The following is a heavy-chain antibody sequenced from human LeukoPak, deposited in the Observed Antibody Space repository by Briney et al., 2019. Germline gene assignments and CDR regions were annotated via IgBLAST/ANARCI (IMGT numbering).Heavy chain of an antibody. V-gene: IGHV1-69*13. J-gene: IGHJ4*02. Sequence: SVKVSCKASGGTFSSYTISWVRQAPGQGLEWMGGIIPIFGTANYAQKFQGRVTITADESTSTAYMELSSLRSEDTAVYYCARHGTVPAAITWDYYFDYWGQGTLVTVSS. CDR3: ARHGTVPAAITWDYYFDY. D-gene: IGHD2-2*01. CDR1: GGTFSSYT. CDR2: IIPIFGTA.